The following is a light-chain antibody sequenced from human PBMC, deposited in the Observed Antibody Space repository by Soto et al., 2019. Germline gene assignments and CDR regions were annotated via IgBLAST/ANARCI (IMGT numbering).Light chain of an antibody. Sequence: EVVMTQSRATLSVSPGERATLSCRASQFVSTNLAWYQQKPGQAPRLLIYSASTRATGIPARFSGSGSGTEFTLTISSLQSEDSAVYYCQQFNNWPPLTFGGGTKVEIK. J-gene: IGKJ4*01. V-gene: IGKV3-15*01. CDR1: QFVSTN. CDR2: SAS. CDR3: QQFNNWPPLT.